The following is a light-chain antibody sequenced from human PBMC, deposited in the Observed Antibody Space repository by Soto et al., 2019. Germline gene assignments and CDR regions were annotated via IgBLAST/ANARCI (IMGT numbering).Light chain of an antibody. J-gene: IGKJ4*01. CDR2: RAS. Sequence: EIVLTQSPGTLSLSPGDRATLSCRASQSVRSNYLAWYQQKPGQAPRLLLYRASSRATGIPDRFSGSASGTDFTLTISRLEPEDFAVYYCQQYDTSPPLTFGGGTKVEIK. CDR1: QSVRSNY. CDR3: QQYDTSPPLT. V-gene: IGKV3-20*01.